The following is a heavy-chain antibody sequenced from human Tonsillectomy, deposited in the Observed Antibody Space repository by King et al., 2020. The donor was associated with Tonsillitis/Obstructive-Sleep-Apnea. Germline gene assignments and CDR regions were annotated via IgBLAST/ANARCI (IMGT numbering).Heavy chain of an antibody. D-gene: IGHD2/OR15-2a*01. J-gene: IGHJ4*02. CDR3: ARGDCNNTSCSLVDY. V-gene: IGHV3-33*01. CDR2: IWYDGSNK. Sequence: VQLVESGGGVVQPGRSLRLSCAASGFTFSSYGMHWVRQAPGKGLEWVAVIWYDGSNKYYADSVKGRFTISRDNSKNTLFLQMNSLRAEDTAVYYCARGDCNNTSCSLVDYWGQGPLVTVSS. CDR1: GFTFSSYG.